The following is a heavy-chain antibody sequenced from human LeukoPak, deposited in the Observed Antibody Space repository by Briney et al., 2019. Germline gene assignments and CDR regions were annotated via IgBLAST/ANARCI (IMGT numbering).Heavy chain of an antibody. CDR1: GFTFSNAW. D-gene: IGHD2-15*01. Sequence: PGGSLRLSCAAAGFTFSNAWMSWVRQAPGKGLEWVGRIKSKTDGGTTDYAAPVKGRLTISRDDSKNTLYLQMNSLKTEDTAVYYCTTDCSGGSCYEYYFDYWGQGTLVTVSS. CDR3: TTDCSGGSCYEYYFDY. J-gene: IGHJ4*02. CDR2: IKSKTDGGTT. V-gene: IGHV3-15*01.